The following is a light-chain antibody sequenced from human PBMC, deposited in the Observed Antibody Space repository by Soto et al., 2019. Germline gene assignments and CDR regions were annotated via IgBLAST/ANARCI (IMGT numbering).Light chain of an antibody. CDR1: ISDIGAYNS. Sequence: QSVLTQPASVSGSPGQSITISCTGTISDIGAYNSVSWYQQYPGRAPKLMIYEGSNRPSGVSARFSASKSGNTASLTISGLQAEDEADYYCNSRGGSRPYYVFGAGTKV. CDR3: NSRGGSRPYYV. J-gene: IGLJ1*01. V-gene: IGLV2-14*01. CDR2: EGS.